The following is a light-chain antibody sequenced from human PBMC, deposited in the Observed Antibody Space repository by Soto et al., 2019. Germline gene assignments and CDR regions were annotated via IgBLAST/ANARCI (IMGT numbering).Light chain of an antibody. V-gene: IGKV3-15*01. CDR2: GAS. Sequence: EIVMTQSPATLSVSPGERATLSCRASQSVSIDLAWYQQTPGQAPRLLIYGASARATGIPVRFSGSGSGTDFTRTISSLQPEDVAAYYCQKYNSAPRTFGQGTKVDI. J-gene: IGKJ1*01. CDR3: QKYNSAPRT. CDR1: QSVSID.